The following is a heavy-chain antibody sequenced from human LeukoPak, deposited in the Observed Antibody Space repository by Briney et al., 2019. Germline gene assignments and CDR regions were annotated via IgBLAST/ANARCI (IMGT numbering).Heavy chain of an antibody. V-gene: IGHV4-59*11. Sequence: SETLSLTCIVSGGSLSSHYWSWLRQPPGKGLEWIGYIYYRGSTSYNPSLKSRVTISVDTSKNQFSLKLSSVTAADTAVYFCARVPYYYDSSGAFDVWGLGTMVTVSS. J-gene: IGHJ3*01. CDR3: ARVPYYYDSSGAFDV. D-gene: IGHD3-22*01. CDR2: IYYRGST. CDR1: GGSLSSHY.